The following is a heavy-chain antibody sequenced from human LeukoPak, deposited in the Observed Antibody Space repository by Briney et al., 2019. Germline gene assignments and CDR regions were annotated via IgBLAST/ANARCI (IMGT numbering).Heavy chain of an antibody. CDR1: GFTFSGYW. CDR3: ARDVGYCSGGSCYNWFDP. CDR2: ISYDGSNK. Sequence: GGPLRLSCAASGFTFSGYWMSWVRQAPGKGLEWVAVISYDGSNKYYADSVKGRFTISRDNSKNTLYLQMNSLRAEDTAVYYCARDVGYCSGGSCYNWFDPWGQGTLVTVSS. D-gene: IGHD2-15*01. J-gene: IGHJ5*02. V-gene: IGHV3-30*03.